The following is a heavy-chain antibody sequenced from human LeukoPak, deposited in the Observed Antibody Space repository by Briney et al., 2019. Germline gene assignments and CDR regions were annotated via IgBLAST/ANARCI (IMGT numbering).Heavy chain of an antibody. CDR2: ISGSGGST. J-gene: IGHJ4*02. CDR1: GFTFSSYA. V-gene: IGHV3-23*01. Sequence: GGSLRLSCAAPGFTFSSYAMSWVRQAPGKGLEWVSAISGSGGSTYYADSVKGRFTISRDNSKNTLYLQMNSLRAEDTAVYYCARGTMFPYYFDYWGQGTLVTVSS. CDR3: ARGTMFPYYFDY. D-gene: IGHD3-10*02.